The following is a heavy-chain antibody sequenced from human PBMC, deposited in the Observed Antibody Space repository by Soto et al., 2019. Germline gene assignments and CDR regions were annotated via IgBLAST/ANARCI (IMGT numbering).Heavy chain of an antibody. Sequence: GGSLRLSXAASGLTFSVYGIHWVRQAPGKGLEWVAVIWYDGSDKYYADSVKGRFTISRDNSKNTVHLDMNSLRAEDTAVYYCARDPRSGWYNYFDYWGQGTLVTVSS. J-gene: IGHJ4*02. D-gene: IGHD6-19*01. CDR2: IWYDGSDK. CDR1: GLTFSVYG. V-gene: IGHV3-33*01. CDR3: ARDPRSGWYNYFDY.